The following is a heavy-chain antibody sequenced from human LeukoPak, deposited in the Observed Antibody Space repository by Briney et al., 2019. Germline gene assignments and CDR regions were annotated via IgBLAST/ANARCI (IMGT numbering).Heavy chain of an antibody. V-gene: IGHV1-2*02. J-gene: IGHJ4*02. Sequence: GAPVKVSCKASGYTFTGYYMHWVRQAPGQGLEWMGWINPNSGGTNSAQKFQGRVTMTRDTSISTAYMELSRLRSDDTAMYYCARGVDSGYPYFDHWGQGTLVTVSS. CDR1: GYTFTGYY. D-gene: IGHD5-12*01. CDR2: INPNSGGT. CDR3: ARGVDSGYPYFDH.